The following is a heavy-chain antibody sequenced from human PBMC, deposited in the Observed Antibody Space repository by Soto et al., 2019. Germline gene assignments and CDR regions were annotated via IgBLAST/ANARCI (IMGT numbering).Heavy chain of an antibody. CDR3: VRDVFTRDSSGYYYESPGFDI. CDR2: IYYSGST. Sequence: QVQLQESGPGLVKPSQTLSLTCTVSGGSISSGGYYWSWIRQHPGKGLEWIGYIYYSGSTYYNPSLKSRVTISVETSKTRLSLKLIFVTAADTAVYYGVRDVFTRDSSGYYYESPGFDIWGQGTMVTVSS. V-gene: IGHV4-31*03. J-gene: IGHJ3*02. CDR1: GGSISSGGYY. D-gene: IGHD3-22*01.